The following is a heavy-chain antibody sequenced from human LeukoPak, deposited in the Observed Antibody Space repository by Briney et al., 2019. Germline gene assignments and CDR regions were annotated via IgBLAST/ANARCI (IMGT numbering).Heavy chain of an antibody. D-gene: IGHD3-22*01. CDR3: ARDAADYYDSSGPGED. V-gene: IGHV3-11*04. J-gene: IGHJ4*02. CDR2: ISSSGSTI. Sequence: SGGSLRLSCAASGFTFSDYYMSWIRQAPGKGLEWVSYISSSGSTIYYADSVKGRFTISRDNAKNSLYLQMNSLRAEDTAVYYCARDAADYYDSSGPGEDWGQGTLVTVSS. CDR1: GFTFSDYY.